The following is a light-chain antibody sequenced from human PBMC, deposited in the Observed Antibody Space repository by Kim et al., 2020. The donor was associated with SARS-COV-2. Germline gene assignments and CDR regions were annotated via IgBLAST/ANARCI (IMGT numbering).Light chain of an antibody. CDR1: NSDIGINT. CDR2: SNV. V-gene: IGLV1-44*01. CDR3: ASWDDSLSGWV. Sequence: QSVLTQPPSVSGTPGQRVTISCSGSNSDIGINTVSWYQQLPGTTPKLLIYSNVQRPSGVPDRFSGSKSGTSASLAISGLQSEDEADYYCASWDDSLSGWVFGGGTK. J-gene: IGLJ3*02.